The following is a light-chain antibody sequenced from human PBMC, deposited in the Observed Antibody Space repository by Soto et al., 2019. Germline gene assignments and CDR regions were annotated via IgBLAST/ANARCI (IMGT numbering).Light chain of an antibody. J-gene: IGLJ1*01. CDR3: SSYTSSSTLLYV. V-gene: IGLV2-14*01. CDR1: SRDVGGYNY. CDR2: EVT. Sequence: QSALTQPASVSGSPGQSISISCTGTSRDVGGYNYVSWYQQHPGKAPKLLIYEVTNRPSGVSNRFSGSKSANTASLTISGLQAEDEADYYCSSYTSSSTLLYVFGTGTELTVL.